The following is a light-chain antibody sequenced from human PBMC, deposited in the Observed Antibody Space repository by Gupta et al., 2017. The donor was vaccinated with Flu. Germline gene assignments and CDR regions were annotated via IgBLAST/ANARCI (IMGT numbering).Light chain of an antibody. J-gene: IGKJ2*01. Sequence: GKRATLSCRASQSVSSNLAWDQQKPGQAPRLLMYGASTRATGIPARFSGSGSGTEFTLTISSLQSEDFAVYYCQQYNNWPYTFGQGTKLEIK. CDR1: QSVSSN. V-gene: IGKV3D-15*01. CDR2: GAS. CDR3: QQYNNWPYT.